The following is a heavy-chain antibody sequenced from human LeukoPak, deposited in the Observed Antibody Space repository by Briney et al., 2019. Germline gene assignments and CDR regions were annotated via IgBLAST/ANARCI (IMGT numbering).Heavy chain of an antibody. Sequence: PGRSLRLSCAASGFTFSSYGMHRVRQAPGKGLEWVAVISYDGSNKYYADSVKGRFTISRDNSKKTLYLQMNSLRAEDTAVYYCAKERADYGDYEYGMDVWGQGTTVTVSS. CDR3: AKERADYGDYEYGMDV. CDR2: ISYDGSNK. D-gene: IGHD4-17*01. J-gene: IGHJ6*02. V-gene: IGHV3-30*18. CDR1: GFTFSSYG.